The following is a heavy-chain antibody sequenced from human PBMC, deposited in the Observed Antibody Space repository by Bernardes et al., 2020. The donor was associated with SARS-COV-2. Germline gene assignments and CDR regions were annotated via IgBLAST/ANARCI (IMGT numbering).Heavy chain of an antibody. V-gene: IGHV3-7*01. Sequence: GGPLRLSCAASGFTFSSYWMSWVRRAPGKGLEWVANIKEDGSEKYSVDSVKGRLTISRDNARNSLYLQMNSLRAEDTAVYYCARVYDYVWGNDRYYYYGMDVWGQGTTVTVSS. CDR1: GFTFSSYW. J-gene: IGHJ6*02. D-gene: IGHD3-16*02. CDR2: IKEDGSEK. CDR3: ARVYDYVWGNDRYYYYGMDV.